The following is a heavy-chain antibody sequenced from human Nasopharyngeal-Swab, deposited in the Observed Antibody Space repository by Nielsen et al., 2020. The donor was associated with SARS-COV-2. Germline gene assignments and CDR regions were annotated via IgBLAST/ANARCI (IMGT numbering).Heavy chain of an antibody. CDR3: VRPGGVATSFKYYFQYGMDV. CDR2: IYPLDSDT. CDR1: GYSFTSYW. V-gene: IGHV5-51*01. J-gene: IGHJ6*02. Sequence: SLTLSCNVSGYSFTSYWTAWVRQLPGKVLEWMGTIYPLDSDTRYSPSFQGQVTISADKSISTAYLQWSSLKDSDTAMYYCVRPGGVATSFKYYFQYGMDVWGQGTMVTVPS. D-gene: IGHD5-12*01.